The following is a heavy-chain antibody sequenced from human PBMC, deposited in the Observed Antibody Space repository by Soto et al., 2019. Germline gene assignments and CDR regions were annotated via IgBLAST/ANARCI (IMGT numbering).Heavy chain of an antibody. CDR3: VDRFVNSYYASSGYFNWFDP. Sequence: SGPTLVNPTQTLTLTCTFSGFSLSTSGVGVGWIRQPPGKALEWLALIYWNDDKRYSPSLKSRLTITKDTSKNQVVLTMTNIDPVETATYYCVDRFVNSYYASSGYFNWFDPWGQGTLVTVSS. CDR2: IYWNDDK. CDR1: GFSLSTSGVG. D-gene: IGHD3-22*01. V-gene: IGHV2-5*01. J-gene: IGHJ5*02.